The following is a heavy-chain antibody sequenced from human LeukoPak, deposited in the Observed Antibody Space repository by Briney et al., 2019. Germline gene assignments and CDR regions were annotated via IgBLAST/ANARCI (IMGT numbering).Heavy chain of an antibody. CDR2: IVNGGST. CDR1: GDSISNYY. Sequence: SETLSLTCTVSGDSISNYYWSWIRQSAGKGLEWIGRIVNGGSTNYNPSLESRVTMSLDTSKNQFSLKLTSVTAADTALYFCARDVGGTNWFDPWGQGTLVTVSS. CDR3: ARDVGGTNWFDP. V-gene: IGHV4-4*07. J-gene: IGHJ5*02. D-gene: IGHD1-14*01.